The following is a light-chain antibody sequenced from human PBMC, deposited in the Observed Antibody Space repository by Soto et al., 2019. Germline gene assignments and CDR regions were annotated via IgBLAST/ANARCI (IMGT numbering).Light chain of an antibody. CDR3: QQYGGSPWT. CDR2: GES. J-gene: IGKJ1*01. Sequence: EIVLTQSPGTLSRSPGERATLSCRASQSIRSNFLAWYQQKPGQSPRVVIHGESSRATGIPDRFSGSASGTDCTLTISRLEPEDFAVYYCQQYGGSPWTFGQGTKVEI. CDR1: QSIRSNF. V-gene: IGKV3-20*01.